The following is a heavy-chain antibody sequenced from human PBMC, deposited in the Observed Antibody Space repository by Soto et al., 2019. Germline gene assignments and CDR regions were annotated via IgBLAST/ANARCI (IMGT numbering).Heavy chain of an antibody. Sequence: SGPTLVNPTETLTQNCTVSGFSLSTARMGVSWIRQPPGKALEWLAHIFSNDEKSYSTSLKSRLTISKDTSKSQVVLTMTNMDPVDTATYYCARIPGYYYGSGSYHFDYWGQGTLVTVSS. D-gene: IGHD3-10*01. CDR3: ARIPGYYYGSGSYHFDY. V-gene: IGHV2-26*01. J-gene: IGHJ4*02. CDR1: GFSLSTARMG. CDR2: IFSNDEK.